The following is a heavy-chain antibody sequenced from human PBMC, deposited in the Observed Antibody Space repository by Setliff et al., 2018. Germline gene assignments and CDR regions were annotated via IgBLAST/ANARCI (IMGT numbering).Heavy chain of an antibody. V-gene: IGHV3-23*01. CDR3: ARTCSGSGCYAGLES. CDR1: GFTFASYA. J-gene: IGHJ4*02. Sequence: GGSLRLSCAASGFTFASYAMNWVRQAPGKGLEWVSAISGSGGSTDYADSVKGRFTISRDNSKNALYLQMNGLRAEDTAIYYCARTCSGSGCYAGLESWGQGTPVTVSS. D-gene: IGHD2-15*01. CDR2: ISGSGGST.